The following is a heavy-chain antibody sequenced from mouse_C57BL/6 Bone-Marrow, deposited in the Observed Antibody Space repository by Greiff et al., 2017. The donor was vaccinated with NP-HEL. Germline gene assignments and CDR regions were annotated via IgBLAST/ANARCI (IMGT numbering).Heavy chain of an antibody. D-gene: IGHD1-1*01. CDR2: IYPSDSET. Sequence: QVQLQQPGAELVRPGSSVKLSCKASGYTFTSYWMDWVKQRPGQGLEWIGNIYPSDSETHYNQKFKDKATLTVDKSSSTAYMQLSSLTSEDSAVYYCARRGGSYGDYWGQGTTLTVSS. CDR1: GYTFTSYW. J-gene: IGHJ2*01. V-gene: IGHV1-61*01. CDR3: ARRGGSYGDY.